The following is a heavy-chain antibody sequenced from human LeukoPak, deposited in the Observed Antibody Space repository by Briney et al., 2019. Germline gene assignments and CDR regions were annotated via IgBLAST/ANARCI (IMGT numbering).Heavy chain of an antibody. CDR1: GFTFSSYS. D-gene: IGHD3-22*01. Sequence: GGSLRLSCAASGFTFSSYSMNWVRQAPGKGLEWVSYISSSSSYTNYADSVKGRFTISRDNAKNSLYLQMNSLRAEDTAVYYCAREGYYYDSSGYHYWNGMDVWGQGTTVTVSS. CDR2: ISSSSSYT. J-gene: IGHJ6*02. CDR3: AREGYYYDSSGYHYWNGMDV. V-gene: IGHV3-21*05.